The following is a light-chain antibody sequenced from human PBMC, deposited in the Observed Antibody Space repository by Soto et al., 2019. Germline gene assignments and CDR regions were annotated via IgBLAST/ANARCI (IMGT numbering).Light chain of an antibody. CDR3: SSYTSSSTRV. V-gene: IGLV2-14*03. CDR1: SSDVGGYKY. CDR2: DIR. Sequence: QSVLTQPASVSGSPGQSITISCTGTSSDVGGYKYVSWYQQHPGKAPKLMIYDIRNRPSGVSNRFSGSKSGNTASLTISGLQAEDEADYYCSSYTSSSTRVFGTRTKLTFL. J-gene: IGLJ1*01.